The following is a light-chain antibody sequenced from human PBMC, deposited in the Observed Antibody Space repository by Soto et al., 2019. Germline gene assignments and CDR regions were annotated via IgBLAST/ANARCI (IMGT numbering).Light chain of an antibody. V-gene: IGKV3-11*01. CDR3: QQRSNWLT. J-gene: IGKJ4*01. CDR2: DAS. CDR1: QSLSSY. Sequence: EILLTQSPATLSLSPGERATLSCRASQSLSSYLAWYQQKPGQAPRLLIYDASNRATGIPARSSGSGSGTDFTLPIRSLEPEDFAVYYCQQRSNWLTFGGGTKVDIK.